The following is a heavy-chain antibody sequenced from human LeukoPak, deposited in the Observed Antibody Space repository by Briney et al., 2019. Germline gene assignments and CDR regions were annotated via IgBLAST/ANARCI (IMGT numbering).Heavy chain of an antibody. V-gene: IGHV1-18*01. CDR2: ISAYNGNT. Sequence: GASVKVSCKASGYTFTSYGISWVRQAPGQGLEWMGWISAYNGNTNYAQKLQGRVTMTTDTSTSTAYMELRSLRSDDTAVYYCARDLRYCSSTSCFDLDYWGQGTLVTVSS. J-gene: IGHJ4*02. CDR3: ARDLRYCSSTSCFDLDY. CDR1: GYTFTSYG. D-gene: IGHD2-2*01.